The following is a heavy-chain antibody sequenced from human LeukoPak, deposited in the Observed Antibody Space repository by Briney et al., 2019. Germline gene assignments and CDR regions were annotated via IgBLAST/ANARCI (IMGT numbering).Heavy chain of an antibody. V-gene: IGHV4-34*01. CDR1: GGSFSGYY. CDR3: AGKYSSGWSSYYYYMDV. Sequence: SETLSLTCAVYGGSFSGYYWSWIRQPPGKGLEWIGEINHSGSTNYNPSLKSRVTISVDTSKNQFSLKLSSVTAADTAVYYCAGKYSSGWSSYYYYMDVWGKGTTVTISS. D-gene: IGHD6-19*01. CDR2: INHSGST. J-gene: IGHJ6*03.